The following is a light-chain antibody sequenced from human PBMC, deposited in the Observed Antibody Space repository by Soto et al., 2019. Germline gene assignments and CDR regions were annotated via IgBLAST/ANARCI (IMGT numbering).Light chain of an antibody. Sequence: DIQMTKSPSTLSASVGDRVTITCRASQGISKWLAWYQQKPGKAPKLLIYGASSLESGVPSRFSGSGSGTELTLTISSLQPDDFATYFCQQYNSYDMWSFGQGTKVDLK. CDR2: GAS. J-gene: IGKJ1*01. CDR3: QQYNSYDMWS. CDR1: QGISKW. V-gene: IGKV1-5*01.